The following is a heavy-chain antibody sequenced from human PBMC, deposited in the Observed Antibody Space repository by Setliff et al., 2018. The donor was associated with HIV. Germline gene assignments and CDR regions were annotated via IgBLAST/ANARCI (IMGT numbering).Heavy chain of an antibody. CDR2: IFPILAIT. CDR3: ARVQVGDPYYSYYYMDV. V-gene: IGHV1-69*04. J-gene: IGHJ6*03. D-gene: IGHD2-8*02. CDR1: GGTFSTYA. Sequence: SVKVSCKASGGTFSTYAVSWVRQAPGQGLEWMGSIFPILAITKYAQKLQGRVTMTTDTSTSTAYMELRNLRSDDTAVYYCARVQVGDPYYSYYYMDVWGEGTTVTVSS.